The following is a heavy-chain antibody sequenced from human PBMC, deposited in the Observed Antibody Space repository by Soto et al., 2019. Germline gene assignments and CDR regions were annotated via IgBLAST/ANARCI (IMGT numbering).Heavy chain of an antibody. V-gene: IGHV3-53*03. Sequence: GGSLSLSCAASGFTVSNNYMTWVRQPPGKGLEWVSFIYSSGSTYYADSVKGRFTISRDNFKNTLYLQMNSLRAEDTAVYYCARAPLGIIVAPDFWGQGTLVTVSS. D-gene: IGHD3-22*01. J-gene: IGHJ4*02. CDR1: GFTVSNNY. CDR2: IYSSGST. CDR3: ARAPLGIIVAPDF.